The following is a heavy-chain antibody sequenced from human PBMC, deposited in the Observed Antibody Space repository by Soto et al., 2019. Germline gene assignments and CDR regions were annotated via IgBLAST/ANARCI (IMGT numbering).Heavy chain of an antibody. Sequence: QVQLQESGPGLVKPSETLSLTCTVSGGSISSYYWSWIRQPPGKGLEWIGYIYYSGSTNDNPSLKSRVTIPVDTSKNQFSLKLSSVTAADTAVYYCARDRWPYGDPLFLVYWGQGTLVTVSS. V-gene: IGHV4-59*01. CDR1: GGSISSYY. CDR2: IYYSGST. J-gene: IGHJ4*02. CDR3: ARDRWPYGDPLFLVY. D-gene: IGHD4-17*01.